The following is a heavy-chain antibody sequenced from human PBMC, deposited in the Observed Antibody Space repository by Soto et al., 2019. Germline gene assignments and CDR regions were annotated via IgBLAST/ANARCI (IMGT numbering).Heavy chain of an antibody. J-gene: IGHJ6*02. CDR3: ARLAVGNIVLIPTSSPPFYYYGMDV. D-gene: IGHD2-2*01. Sequence: PSETLSLTCTVYGHSIISSSYYWGWIRQPPGKGLEWIGSIYYSGSTYYNPSLKSRVTISVDTSKNQFSLKLSSVTAADTAVYYCARLAVGNIVLIPTSSPPFYYYGMDVWGQGTTVS. CDR2: IYYSGST. CDR1: GHSIISSSYY. V-gene: IGHV4-39*01.